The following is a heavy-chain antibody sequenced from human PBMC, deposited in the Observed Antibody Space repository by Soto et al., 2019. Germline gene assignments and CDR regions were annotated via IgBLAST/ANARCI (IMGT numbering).Heavy chain of an antibody. CDR3: ARYSSSLYGMDV. D-gene: IGHD6-19*01. Sequence: LSLTCTVSGGSISSYYWSWIRQPPGKGLEWIGYIYYSGSTNYNPSLKSRVTISVDTSKNQFSLKLSSVTAADTAVYYCARYSSSLYGMDVWGQGTTVTVSS. V-gene: IGHV4-59*01. CDR1: GGSISSYY. CDR2: IYYSGST. J-gene: IGHJ6*02.